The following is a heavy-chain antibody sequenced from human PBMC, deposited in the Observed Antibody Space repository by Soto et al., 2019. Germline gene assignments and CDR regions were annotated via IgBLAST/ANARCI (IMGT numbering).Heavy chain of an antibody. V-gene: IGHV3-21*01. J-gene: IGHJ4*02. Sequence: EVQLVESGGGLVKPGGSLRLSCAASGFTFSSYSMNWVRQAPGKGLEWVSSISSSSSYIYYADSVKGRFTISRDNAKNSLDLQMNSLRAEDTAVYYCAREFDYYDSSGYTYWGQGTLVTVSS. CDR2: ISSSSSYI. CDR3: AREFDYYDSSGYTY. D-gene: IGHD3-22*01. CDR1: GFTFSSYS.